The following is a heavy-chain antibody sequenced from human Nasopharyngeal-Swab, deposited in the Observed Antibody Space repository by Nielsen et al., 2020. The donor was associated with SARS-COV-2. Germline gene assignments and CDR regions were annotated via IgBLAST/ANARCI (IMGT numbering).Heavy chain of an antibody. CDR2: INAGNGNT. D-gene: IGHD2-15*01. V-gene: IGHV1-3*01. Sequence: WVRQAPGQGLEWMGWINAGNGNTKYSQKFQGRVTITRDTSASTAYMVMSSLRSEDTAVYYCARERVVVVSATYYQYGMDVWGQGTTVTVSS. J-gene: IGHJ6*02. CDR3: ARERVVVVSATYYQYGMDV.